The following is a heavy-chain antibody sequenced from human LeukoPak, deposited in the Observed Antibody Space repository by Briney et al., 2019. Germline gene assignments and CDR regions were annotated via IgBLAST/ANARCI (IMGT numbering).Heavy chain of an antibody. Sequence: SETLSLTCSVSGDSMSSSSYYWVWIRQSPGQGLEWIGSIYFSGTTYYSASLRSRATLSTSGNQFSLKLSSVTAADTAVYYCARAFSGSAQQLVENAPDYWGQGTLVTVSS. CDR2: IYFSGTT. V-gene: IGHV4-39*07. CDR3: ARAFSGSAQQLVENAPDY. CDR1: GDSMSSSSYY. D-gene: IGHD6-13*01. J-gene: IGHJ4*02.